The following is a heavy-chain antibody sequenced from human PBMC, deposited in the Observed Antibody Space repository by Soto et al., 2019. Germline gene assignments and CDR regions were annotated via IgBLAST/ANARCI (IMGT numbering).Heavy chain of an antibody. J-gene: IGHJ3*01. CDR1: GFTFDDHT. CDR2: ISWNSGII. CDR3: TKDTHSPSVYFEAFDV. D-gene: IGHD3-22*01. V-gene: IGHV3-9*01. Sequence: DAQLVESGGGLVQPGKSLRISCVASGFTFDDHTMHWVRQAPGRGLEWVSCISWNSGIIGYADSVKGRFTISRDNAKNSLYLRMDSLRPEDTAVYYCTKDTHSPSVYFEAFDVWGQGTKVTVSS.